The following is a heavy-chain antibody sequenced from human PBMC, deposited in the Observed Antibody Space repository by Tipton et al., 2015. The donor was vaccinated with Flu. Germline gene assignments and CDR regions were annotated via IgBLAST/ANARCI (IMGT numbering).Heavy chain of an antibody. J-gene: IGHJ4*02. D-gene: IGHD1-26*01. V-gene: IGHV3-21*01. CDR1: GFTFSSYS. CDR2: ISSSSSYI. CDR3: ARGSRVRWELPDY. Sequence: SLRLSCAASGFTFSSYSMNWVRQAPGKGLEWVSSISSSSSYIYYADSVKGRFTISRDNAKNSLYLQMNSLRAEDTAVYYCARGSRVRWELPDYWGQGTLVTVSS.